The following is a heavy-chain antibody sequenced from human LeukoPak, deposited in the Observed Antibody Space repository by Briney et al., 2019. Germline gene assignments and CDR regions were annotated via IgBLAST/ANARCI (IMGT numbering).Heavy chain of an antibody. CDR1: GFTFSSYA. CDR3: AIGGWAYRYFDL. Sequence: GGSLRLSCAASGFTFSSYAMHWVRQAPGKGLEYVSAISSNGGSTYYANSVKGRFTISRDNSKNTLYLQMGSLRAEDMAVYSCAIGGWAYRYFDLGGRGTLVTVSS. V-gene: IGHV3-64*01. J-gene: IGHJ2*01. CDR2: ISSNGGST. D-gene: IGHD6-19*01.